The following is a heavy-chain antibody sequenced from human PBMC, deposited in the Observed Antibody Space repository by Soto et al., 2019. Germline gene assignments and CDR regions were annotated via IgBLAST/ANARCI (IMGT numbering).Heavy chain of an antibody. CDR1: GFTFSSYG. J-gene: IGHJ5*02. CDR2: ISYDGSNK. V-gene: IGHV3-30*18. Sequence: GGSLRLSCAASGFTFSSYGMHWVRQAPGKGLEWVAVISYDGSNKYYADSVKGRFTISRDNSKNTLYLQMNSLRAEDTAVYYCAKDLGDPMVGVGIDPWGQGTLVTSPQ. CDR3: AKDLGDPMVGVGIDP. D-gene: IGHD3-10*01.